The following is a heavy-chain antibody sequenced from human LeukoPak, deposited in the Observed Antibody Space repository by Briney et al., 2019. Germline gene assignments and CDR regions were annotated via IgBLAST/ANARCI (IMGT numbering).Heavy chain of an antibody. V-gene: IGHV3-73*01. CDR3: TRQELGTSSWLT. CDR1: GFIFSASP. Sequence: GGSLTLSCAASGFIFSASPMHWVRQASGRGLEWVGRVRDKANSYATAYAASVKGRFAISRDDSKNTVYLEMNSLETEDTAVYYCTRQELGTSSWLTWDQGTLVTVSS. J-gene: IGHJ5*02. CDR2: VRDKANSYAT. D-gene: IGHD6-13*01.